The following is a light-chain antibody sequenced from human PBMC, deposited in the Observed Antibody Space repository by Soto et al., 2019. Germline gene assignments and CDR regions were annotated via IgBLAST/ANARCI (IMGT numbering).Light chain of an antibody. Sequence: QSVLTQPPSVSGAPGQRVTISCAGSRSNIGAGYDVHWYQQLPGAAPRLLIYANNNRPSGVPDRFSGSNSGTSASLAITGLQAEDEADYYCHSYDSNLSGSLFGGGTKVTVL. CDR1: RSNIGAGYD. CDR3: HSYDSNLSGSL. J-gene: IGLJ3*02. V-gene: IGLV1-40*01. CDR2: ANN.